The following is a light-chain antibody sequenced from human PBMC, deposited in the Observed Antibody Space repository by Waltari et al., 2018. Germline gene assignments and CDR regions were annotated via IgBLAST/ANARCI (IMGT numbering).Light chain of an antibody. Sequence: SYELTQPPSVSVSPGQTARITCFGDALPKKYAYWYQQKSGQAPVLVIYEDRKRPSGIPETFSGSSSGTMATLTISGAQVEDEADYDCCSTDSSGNHGVFGGGTKLTVL. CDR2: EDR. J-gene: IGLJ3*02. CDR1: ALPKKY. CDR3: CSTDSSGNHGV. V-gene: IGLV3-10*01.